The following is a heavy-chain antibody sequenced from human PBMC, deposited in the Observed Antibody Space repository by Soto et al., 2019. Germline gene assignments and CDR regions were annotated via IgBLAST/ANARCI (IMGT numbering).Heavy chain of an antibody. V-gene: IGHV1-18*01. Sequence: QVQLVQSGAEVKKPGGSVKVSCLASGYTFTDLGVSWGRQAPGPGLEWLGWSSTYNGDTRYAQKAQDRVTLTTDTSTSTAYMELRSLRSADTAVYYSAREYCTRSSCYGVDYWGQGNLVTVSS. CDR3: AREYCTRSSCYGVDY. CDR1: GYTFTDLG. CDR2: SSTYNGDT. D-gene: IGHD2-2*01. J-gene: IGHJ4*02.